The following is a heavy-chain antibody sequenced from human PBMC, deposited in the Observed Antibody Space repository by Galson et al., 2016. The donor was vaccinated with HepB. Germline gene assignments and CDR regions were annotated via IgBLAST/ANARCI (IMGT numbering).Heavy chain of an antibody. Sequence: SVKVSCKVSGYTLPELSMHWVRQAPGKGVEWMGGFDPEDGETLYAQKFQGIVTMTEDTSTDTAYMELRSLRSGDTAVYYCAAVRYSQIDYWGQGTLVPVSS. D-gene: IGHD4-11*01. J-gene: IGHJ4*02. CDR2: FDPEDGET. V-gene: IGHV1-24*01. CDR1: GYTLPELS. CDR3: AAVRYSQIDY.